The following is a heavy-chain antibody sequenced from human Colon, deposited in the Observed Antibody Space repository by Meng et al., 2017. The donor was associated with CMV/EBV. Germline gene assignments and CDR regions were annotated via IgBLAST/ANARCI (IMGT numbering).Heavy chain of an antibody. V-gene: IGHV1-2*02. CDR2: INPNSGGT. Sequence: VEAWAGVKKRGASVKVSCKASGYTFTGYYMHWVRQAPGQGLEWMGWINPNSGGTNYAQKFQGRVTMTRDTSISTAYMELSRLRSDDTAVYYCATVSSGYYLYFQHWGQGTLVTVSS. CDR1: GYTFTGYY. D-gene: IGHD3-22*01. CDR3: ATVSSGYYLYFQH. J-gene: IGHJ1*01.